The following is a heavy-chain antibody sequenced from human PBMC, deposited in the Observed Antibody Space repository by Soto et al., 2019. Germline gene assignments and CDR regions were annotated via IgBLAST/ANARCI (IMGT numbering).Heavy chain of an antibody. J-gene: IGHJ6*02. CDR1: GFTFSSYS. V-gene: IGHV3-48*01. CDR3: AKDRGSGSYAANYYYYGMDV. Sequence: GGSLRLSCAASGFTFSSYSMNWVRQAPGKGLEWISYISSSSSAIYYADTVMGRFTVSRDNAKTSLYLQMNSLRVEDTALYYCAKDRGSGSYAANYYYYGMDVWGQGTTVTVSS. CDR2: ISSSSSAI. D-gene: IGHD3-10*01.